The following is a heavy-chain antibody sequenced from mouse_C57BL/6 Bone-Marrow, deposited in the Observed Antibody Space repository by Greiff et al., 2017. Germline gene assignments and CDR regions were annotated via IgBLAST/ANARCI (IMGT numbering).Heavy chain of an antibody. V-gene: IGHV1-81*01. CDR2: IYPRSGNT. CDR1: GYTFTSYG. J-gene: IGHJ3*01. D-gene: IGHD1-1*01. CDR3: AREDYYGSSFAY. Sequence: QVQLQQSGAELARPGASVKLSCKASGYTFTSYGISWVKQRTGQGLEWIGEIYPRSGNTYYNEKFKGKATLTADKSSSTAYMELRSLTSEDSAVYFCAREDYYGSSFAYWGQGTLVTVSA.